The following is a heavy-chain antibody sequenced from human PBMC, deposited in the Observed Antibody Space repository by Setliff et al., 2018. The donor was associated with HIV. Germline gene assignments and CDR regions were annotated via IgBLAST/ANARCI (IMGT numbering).Heavy chain of an antibody. CDR3: ARHKILPPYYFGGAPGAFDI. CDR2: INHSGST. CDR1: GGSFSDYS. D-gene: IGHD3-16*01. J-gene: IGHJ3*02. V-gene: IGHV4-34*01. Sequence: SETLSLTCAVYGGSFSDYSWNWIRQPPGKGLEWIGEINHSGSTNYNPSVKSRLTISVDTSKNQFSLKLSSVTAADTAVYYCARHKILPPYYFGGAPGAFDIWGQGTMVTVSS.